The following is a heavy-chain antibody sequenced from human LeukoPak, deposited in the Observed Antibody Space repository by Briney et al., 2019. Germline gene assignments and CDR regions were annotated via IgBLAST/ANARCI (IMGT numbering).Heavy chain of an antibody. CDR2: IKQDGSEK. CDR1: GFTFSSYW. V-gene: IGHV3-7*01. CDR3: ARDNRGDTASPGGDYYYYYMDV. D-gene: IGHD5-18*01. Sequence: PGGSLRLSCAASGFTFSSYWMSWVRQAPGKGLEWVANIKQDGSEKYYVDSVKGRFTISRDNAKNSLYLQMNSLRAEDMAVYYCARDNRGDTASPGGDYYYYYMDVWGKGTTVTVSS. J-gene: IGHJ6*03.